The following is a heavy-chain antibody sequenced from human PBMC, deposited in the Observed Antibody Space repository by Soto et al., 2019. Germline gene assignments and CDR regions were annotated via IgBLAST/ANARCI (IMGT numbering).Heavy chain of an antibody. Sequence: QVQLQESGPGLVKPSGTLSLTCAVSSGSFSSSKWWSWVRQPPGKGPEWIGEIYHSGSTHYNPSLKSRVTISVDKSKNQFSLKLSSVTAADTAVYYCACGYDYYYYMDVWGKGTTVTVSS. CDR3: ACGYDYYYYMDV. J-gene: IGHJ6*03. CDR2: IYHSGST. D-gene: IGHD5-12*01. V-gene: IGHV4-4*02. CDR1: SGSFSSSKW.